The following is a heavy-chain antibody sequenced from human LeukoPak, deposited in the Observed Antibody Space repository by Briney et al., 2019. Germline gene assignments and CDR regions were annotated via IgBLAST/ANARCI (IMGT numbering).Heavy chain of an antibody. CDR1: GFTFDDYA. J-gene: IGHJ4*02. CDR3: AKDVRCSSTSCYTGFDY. V-gene: IGHV3-9*01. D-gene: IGHD2-2*02. Sequence: PGRSLRLSCAASGFTFDDYAMHSVRQAPGKGLEWVSGISWNSGSIGYADSVKGRFTISRDNAKNSLYLQMNSLRAEDTALYYCAKDVRCSSTSCYTGFDYWGQGTLVTVSS. CDR2: ISWNSGSI.